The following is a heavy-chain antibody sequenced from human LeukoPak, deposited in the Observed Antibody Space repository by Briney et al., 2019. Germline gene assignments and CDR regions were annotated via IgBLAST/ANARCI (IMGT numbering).Heavy chain of an antibody. Sequence: ASVKVSCKASGYIFTDYYMHWVRQAPGQGLEWMGWIKPHSGDTFFPQKFQGRVTMTRDTSISTAYMELTRLTSDDTAVYYCARTTEGYCRGRSCYSYYYYMDVWGKGTTVTVSS. J-gene: IGHJ6*03. CDR3: ARTTEGYCRGRSCYSYYYYMDV. CDR1: GYIFTDYY. CDR2: IKPHSGDT. V-gene: IGHV1-2*02. D-gene: IGHD2-15*01.